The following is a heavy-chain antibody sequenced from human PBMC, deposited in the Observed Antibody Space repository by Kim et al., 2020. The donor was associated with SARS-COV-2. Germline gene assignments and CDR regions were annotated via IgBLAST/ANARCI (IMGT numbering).Heavy chain of an antibody. CDR3: AKYRASGVYFDY. J-gene: IGHJ4*02. CDR1: GFTFSSYA. CDR2: IYSGGSST. Sequence: GGSLRLSCAASGFTFSSYAMSWVRQAPGKGLEWVSVIYSGGSSTYYADSVKGRFTISRDNSKNTLYLQMNSLRAEDTAVYYCAKYRASGVYFDYWGQGTLVTVSS. V-gene: IGHV3-23*03. D-gene: IGHD2-2*01.